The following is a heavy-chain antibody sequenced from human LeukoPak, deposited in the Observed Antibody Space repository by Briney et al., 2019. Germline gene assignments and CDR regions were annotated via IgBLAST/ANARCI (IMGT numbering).Heavy chain of an antibody. CDR2: LYAGGST. CDR3: ASEGYHFGSGNYSSL. CDR1: GFRFSNYA. V-gene: IGHV3-53*01. Sequence: GGSLRLSCTASGFRFSNYAMNWVRQAPGKGLEWVSVLYAGGSTFYADSVKGRFTISRDSSKNTLYLQMKSLRAEDTAVYYCASEGYHFGSGNYSSLGGQGTLVTVSS. D-gene: IGHD3-10*01. J-gene: IGHJ4*02.